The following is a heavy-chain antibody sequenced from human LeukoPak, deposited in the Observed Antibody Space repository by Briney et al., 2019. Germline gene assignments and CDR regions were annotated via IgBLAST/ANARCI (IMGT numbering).Heavy chain of an antibody. CDR1: GYSFTSYW. D-gene: IGHD3-22*01. Sequence: GESLKISCKGSGYSFTSYWIGWVRQMPGKGLEWMGIIYPGDSDTRYSPSFQGQVTISADKSISTAYLQWSSLKASDTATYYCARHTDDSSGYYSTDYWGQGTLVTVSS. CDR2: IYPGDSDT. V-gene: IGHV5-51*01. CDR3: ARHTDDSSGYYSTDY. J-gene: IGHJ4*02.